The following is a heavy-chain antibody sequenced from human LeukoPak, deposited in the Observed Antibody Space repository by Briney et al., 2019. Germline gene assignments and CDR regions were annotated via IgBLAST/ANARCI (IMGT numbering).Heavy chain of an antibody. CDR3: AKVLAAADQHNDY. Sequence: PGGSLRLSCAASGFTFSSYEMNWVRQAPGKGLEWVSYISSSGSTIYYADSVKGRFTISRDNSKNTLYLQMNSLRAEDTAVYYCAKVLAAADQHNDYWGQGTLVTVSS. CDR2: ISSSGSTI. J-gene: IGHJ4*02. D-gene: IGHD6-13*01. V-gene: IGHV3-48*03. CDR1: GFTFSSYE.